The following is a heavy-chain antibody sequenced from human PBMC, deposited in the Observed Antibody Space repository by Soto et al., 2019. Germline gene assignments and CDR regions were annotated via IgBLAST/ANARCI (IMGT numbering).Heavy chain of an antibody. CDR1: GGSISSINNY. V-gene: IGHV4-30-4*01. J-gene: IGHJ4*02. CDR2: ISYSGTT. D-gene: IGHD2-8*02. CDR3: ARDKITGLFDY. Sequence: PSETLSLTCAVSGGSISSINNYWSWIRQPPGEGLEWIGFISYSGTTSYSPSLKSRVAISLDTSKNQFSLRLNSVTAADTAVYYYARDKITGLFDYWGQGTLVTVSS.